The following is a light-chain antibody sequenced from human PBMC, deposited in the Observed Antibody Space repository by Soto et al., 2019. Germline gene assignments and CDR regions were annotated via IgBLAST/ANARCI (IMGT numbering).Light chain of an antibody. V-gene: IGKV3-20*01. J-gene: IGKJ1*01. CDR2: GAS. CDR1: QTVSTNY. Sequence: EIVLTQSPGTLSLSPGERATLSCRASQTVSTNYLAWYQQKPGQAPSLLIYGASNRATGIPDRFSGSGSGPDFTLTISRLEPEDFAVYYCQQYGSSPVTFGQGTKVEIK. CDR3: QQYGSSPVT.